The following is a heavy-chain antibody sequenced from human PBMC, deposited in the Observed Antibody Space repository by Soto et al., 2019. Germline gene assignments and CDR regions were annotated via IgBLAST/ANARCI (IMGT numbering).Heavy chain of an antibody. D-gene: IGHD2-21*02. CDR3: AREIVTAGGNNYFDP. CDR2: VYHTGDT. CDR1: GGTVASSHW. Sequence: QVQLQESGPRLVKPSESLSLTCGVSGGTVASSHWWSWVRQSPGRGLEWIGNVYHTGDTNFNPSLQSRVTFSVDKSNNQFSLRLTSVTAAGTAVYFCAREIVTAGGNNYFDPWGPGTLVTVSS. J-gene: IGHJ5*02. V-gene: IGHV4-4*02.